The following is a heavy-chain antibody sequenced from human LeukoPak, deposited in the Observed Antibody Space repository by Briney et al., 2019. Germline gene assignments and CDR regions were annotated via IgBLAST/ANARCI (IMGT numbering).Heavy chain of an antibody. J-gene: IGHJ3*02. CDR1: GGSISGYY. CDR2: VYTSGST. D-gene: IGHD1-7*01. CDR3: ARLITGTTTAFDI. Sequence: SETLSLTCSVSGGSISGYYWTWIRQPAGKGLEWIGRVYTSGSTHYNPSLKTRLTMSVDTSKNQLSLKLSSLTAADTAVYYCARLITGTTTAFDIWGQGTMVTVSS. V-gene: IGHV4-4*07.